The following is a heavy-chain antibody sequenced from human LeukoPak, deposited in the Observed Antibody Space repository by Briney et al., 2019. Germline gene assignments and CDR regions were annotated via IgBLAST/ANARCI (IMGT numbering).Heavy chain of an antibody. CDR2: ISYDGSNK. Sequence: PGRSLRLYCAASGFTFSSYAMHWVRQAPGKGLEWVAVISYDGSNKYYADSVKGRFTISRDNSKNTLYLQMNSLRAEDTAVYYCARDDGYCSSTSCSPGPWGQGTLVTVSS. V-gene: IGHV3-30-3*01. CDR1: GFTFSSYA. J-gene: IGHJ5*02. D-gene: IGHD2-2*01. CDR3: ARDDGYCSSTSCSPGP.